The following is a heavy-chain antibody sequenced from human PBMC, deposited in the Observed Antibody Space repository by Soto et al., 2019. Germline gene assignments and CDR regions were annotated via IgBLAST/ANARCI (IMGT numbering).Heavy chain of an antibody. CDR1: GYSFPSLD. CDR2: MEPSTGRT. CDR3: ARGFSAGFDY. V-gene: IGHV1-8*01. Sequence: QVQLVQSGAEVREPGASVKVSCKASGYSFPSLDINWVRQTAGQGLEWMGWMEPSTGRTGYAQKFQGRVTMTRDTSINTSYMELTSLTSDDTAFYYCARGFSAGFDYWGQGTLVIVSS. D-gene: IGHD6-19*01. J-gene: IGHJ4*02.